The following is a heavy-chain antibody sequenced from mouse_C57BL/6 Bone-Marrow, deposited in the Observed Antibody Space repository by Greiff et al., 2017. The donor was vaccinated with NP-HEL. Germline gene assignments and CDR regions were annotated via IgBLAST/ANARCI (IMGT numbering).Heavy chain of an antibody. CDR3: ANYYGSSPWYFDV. V-gene: IGHV1-19*01. D-gene: IGHD1-1*01. CDR1: GYTFTDYY. Sequence: VQLQQSGPVLVKPGASVKMSCKASGYTFTDYYMNWVKQSHGKSLEWIGVINPYNGGTSYNQKFKGKATLTVDKSSSTAYMELNSLTSEDSAVYYCANYYGSSPWYFDVWGTGTTVTVSS. CDR2: INPYNGGT. J-gene: IGHJ1*03.